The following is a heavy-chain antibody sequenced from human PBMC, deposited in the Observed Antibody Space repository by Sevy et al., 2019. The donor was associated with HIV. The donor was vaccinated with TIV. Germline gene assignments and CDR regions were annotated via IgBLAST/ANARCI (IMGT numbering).Heavy chain of an antibody. CDR1: GFTFSDSW. D-gene: IGHD3-16*01. CDR2: IKEDGNER. V-gene: IGHV3-7*01. CDR3: ARGRRNWGLGGLDV. J-gene: IGHJ6*02. Sequence: GGSLRLSCAASGFTFSDSWMTWVRQAPGKGLEWVANIKEDGNERYYVDSVKGRFTLSRDNAKMSVYLELTSLRVEDSAIYYCARGRRNWGLGGLDVWGQGTTVTASS.